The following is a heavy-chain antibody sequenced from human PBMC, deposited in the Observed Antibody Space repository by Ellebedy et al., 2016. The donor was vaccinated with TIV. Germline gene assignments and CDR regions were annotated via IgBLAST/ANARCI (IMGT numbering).Heavy chain of an antibody. Sequence: PGGSLRLSCAASRFTFSSYAMSWVRQAPGKGLEWVSAISGSGGSTYYADSVKGRFTISRDNSKNTLYLQMNSLRAEDTAVYYCAKDSGIAVAGTTAEGFDYWGQGTLVTVSS. J-gene: IGHJ4*02. CDR2: ISGSGGST. V-gene: IGHV3-23*01. CDR3: AKDSGIAVAGTTAEGFDY. D-gene: IGHD6-19*01. CDR1: RFTFSSYA.